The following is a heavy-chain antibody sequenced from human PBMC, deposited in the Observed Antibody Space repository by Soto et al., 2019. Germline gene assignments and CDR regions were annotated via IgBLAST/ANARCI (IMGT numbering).Heavy chain of an antibody. Sequence: QPGGSLRLSCTSSGFTLSNYNMNWVRQAPGKGLEWVSCIIGSSTTIYYADSVKGRFTISRDNTKNSLFLQMNSLRDEDTAVYYCARGPVYPTYYHAMDVWGQGTTVTVSS. J-gene: IGHJ6*02. D-gene: IGHD3-3*02. CDR3: ARGPVYPTYYHAMDV. CDR1: GFTLSNYN. CDR2: IIGSSTTI. V-gene: IGHV3-48*02.